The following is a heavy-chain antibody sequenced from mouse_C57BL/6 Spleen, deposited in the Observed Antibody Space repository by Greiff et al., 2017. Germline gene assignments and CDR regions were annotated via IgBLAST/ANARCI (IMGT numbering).Heavy chain of an antibody. D-gene: IGHD4-1*01. J-gene: IGHJ2*01. CDR1: GYAFSSSW. Sequence: QVQLQQSGPELVKPGASVKISCKASGYAFSSSWMNWVKQRPGKGLEWIGRIYPGDGDTNYNGKFKGKATLTADKSSSTAYMQLSSLTAEDSAVYFCARGLGRKDLDYWGQGTTLTVSS. CDR3: ARGLGRKDLDY. V-gene: IGHV1-82*01. CDR2: IYPGDGDT.